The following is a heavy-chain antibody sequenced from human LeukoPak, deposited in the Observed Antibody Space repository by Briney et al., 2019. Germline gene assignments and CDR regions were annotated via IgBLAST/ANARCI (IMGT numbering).Heavy chain of an antibody. CDR1: GGSISSYY. CDR2: IYYSGST. V-gene: IGHV4-59*01. J-gene: IGHJ6*02. Sequence: SETLSLTCTVSGGSISSYYWSWIRQPPRKGLEWIGYIYYSGSTNYNPSLKSRVTISVDTSKNQFSLKLSSVTAADTAVYYCARDQMHDSSGYYLNYYYGMDVWGQGTTVTVPS. D-gene: IGHD3-22*01. CDR3: ARDQMHDSSGYYLNYYYGMDV.